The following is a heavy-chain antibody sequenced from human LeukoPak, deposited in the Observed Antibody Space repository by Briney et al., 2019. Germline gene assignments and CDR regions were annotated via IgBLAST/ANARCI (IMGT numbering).Heavy chain of an antibody. D-gene: IGHD3-10*01. CDR3: ARDLRTWFGELLSYYFDY. CDR2: INWNGGST. CDR1: GFTFDDYG. Sequence: GGSLRLSCAASGFTFDDYGMSWVRQAPGKGLEWVSGINWNGGSTGYADSVKGRFTISRDNAKNSLYLQMNSLRAEDTALYYCARDLRTWFGELLSYYFDYWGQGTLVTVSS. J-gene: IGHJ4*02. V-gene: IGHV3-20*04.